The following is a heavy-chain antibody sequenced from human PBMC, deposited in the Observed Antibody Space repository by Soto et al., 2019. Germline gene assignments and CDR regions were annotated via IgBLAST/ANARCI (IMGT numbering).Heavy chain of an antibody. CDR3: ASRLDYDILTGYYKDY. CDR1: GGSVSRGSYY. J-gene: IGHJ4*02. Sequence: PSETLSLTCTVSGGSVSRGSYYWSWIRQPPGKGLEWIGYIYYSGSTNYNPSLKSRVTISVDTSKNQFSLKLSSVTAADTAVYYCASRLDYDILTGYYKDYWGQGTLVTVSS. CDR2: IYYSGST. D-gene: IGHD3-9*01. V-gene: IGHV4-61*01.